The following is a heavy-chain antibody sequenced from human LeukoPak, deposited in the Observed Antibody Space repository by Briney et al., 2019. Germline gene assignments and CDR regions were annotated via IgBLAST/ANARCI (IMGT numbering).Heavy chain of an antibody. V-gene: IGHV3-64*02. CDR3: ARYGSGNDY. J-gene: IGHJ4*02. CDR1: GFTFSSYA. D-gene: IGHD3-10*01. CDR2: ISTNGDIT. Sequence: GGSLRLSCAASGFTFSSYAMHWVRQAPGKGLEYVSAISTNGDITKYADSVKGRFTISRDNSRNTPYLQMGSLRPEDMAVYYCARYGSGNDYWGQGTLVTVSS.